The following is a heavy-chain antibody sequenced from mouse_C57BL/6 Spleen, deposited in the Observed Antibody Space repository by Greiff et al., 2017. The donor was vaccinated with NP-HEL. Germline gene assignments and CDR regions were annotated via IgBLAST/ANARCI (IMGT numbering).Heavy chain of an antibody. V-gene: IGHV5-17*01. D-gene: IGHD1-1*01. J-gene: IGHJ1*03. Sequence: DVMLVESGGGLVKPGGSLKLSCAASGFTFSDYGMHWVRQAPEKGLEWVAYISSGSSTIYYADTVKGRFTISRDNAKNTLFLQMTSLRSEDTAMYYCARPTTVVEGYWYFDVWGTGTTVTVSS. CDR2: ISSGSSTI. CDR1: GFTFSDYG. CDR3: ARPTTVVEGYWYFDV.